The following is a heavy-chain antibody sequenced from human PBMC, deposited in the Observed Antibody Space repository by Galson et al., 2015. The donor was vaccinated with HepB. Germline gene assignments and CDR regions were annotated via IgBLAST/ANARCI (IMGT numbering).Heavy chain of an antibody. V-gene: IGHV3-21*04. D-gene: IGHD6-13*01. CDR1: GFSFNKYS. J-gene: IGHJ4*01. CDR2: ISSSSSYI. Sequence: SLRLSCAASGFSFNKYSINWVRQTPGKGLEWLSFISSSSSYIYYADGLEGRFTASRDNFRRAAYLEMKNLRVEDTGIYFCVRRLIKTAGTYPDYEGPGTMVTVSS. CDR3: VRRLIKTAGTYPDY.